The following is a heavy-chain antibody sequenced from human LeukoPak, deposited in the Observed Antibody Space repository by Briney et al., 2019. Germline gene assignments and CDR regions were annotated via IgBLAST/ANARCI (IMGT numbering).Heavy chain of an antibody. J-gene: IGHJ4*02. CDR2: ISAYNGNT. V-gene: IGHV1-18*01. CDR3: ARDEGYYGAPLFDY. CDR1: GYTFTSYG. D-gene: IGHD4/OR15-4a*01. Sequence: ASVTVSCKASGYTFTSYGISWVRQAPGQGLEWMGWISAYNGNTNYAQKLQGRVTMTTDTSTSTAYMELRSLRSDDTAVYYCARDEGYYGAPLFDYWGQGTLVTVSS.